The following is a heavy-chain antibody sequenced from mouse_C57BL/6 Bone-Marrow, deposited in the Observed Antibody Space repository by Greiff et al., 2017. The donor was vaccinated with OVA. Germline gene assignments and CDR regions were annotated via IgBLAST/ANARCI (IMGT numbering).Heavy chain of an antibody. J-gene: IGHJ2*01. Sequence: QVQLQQPGAELVKPGASVKLSCKASGYTFTSYWMHWVKQRPGQGLEWIGMNHPNSGSTNYNEKFKSKATLTVDKSSSTAYMQLSSLTSEDSAVYYCAREGLYGSSYFDYWGQGTTLTVSS. CDR1: GYTFTSYW. CDR3: AREGLYGSSYFDY. D-gene: IGHD1-1*01. CDR2: NHPNSGST. V-gene: IGHV1-64*01.